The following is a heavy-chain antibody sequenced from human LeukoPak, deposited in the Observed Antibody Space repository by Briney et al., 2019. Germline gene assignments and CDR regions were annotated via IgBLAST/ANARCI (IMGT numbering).Heavy chain of an antibody. Sequence: GGSLRLSCAASGFTFSSYDMNWVRQAPGQGLEWVSYISSSGSTIYYADSVKGRFTISRDNAKNSLYLQMNSLRAEDTAVYYCARARTGKSYYYMDVWGKGTTVTVSS. J-gene: IGHJ6*03. CDR2: ISSSGSTI. CDR3: ARARTGKSYYYMDV. CDR1: GFTFSSYD. D-gene: IGHD1-1*01. V-gene: IGHV3-48*04.